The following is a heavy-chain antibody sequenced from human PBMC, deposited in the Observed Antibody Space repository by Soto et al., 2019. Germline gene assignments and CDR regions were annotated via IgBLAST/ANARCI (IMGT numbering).Heavy chain of an antibody. CDR1: GFTLSDHY. V-gene: IGHV3-72*01. Sequence: PGGSLRLSCAGSGFTLSDHYIDWVRQAPRKGLEWVGRSRDKAQGYSTAYAASVKGRFTTSRDESKNSVYLQMNSLRAEDTAVYYCARGSEYSYGYHYYGMDVWGQGTTVTVSS. J-gene: IGHJ6*02. CDR2: SRDKAQGYST. D-gene: IGHD5-18*01. CDR3: ARGSEYSYGYHYYGMDV.